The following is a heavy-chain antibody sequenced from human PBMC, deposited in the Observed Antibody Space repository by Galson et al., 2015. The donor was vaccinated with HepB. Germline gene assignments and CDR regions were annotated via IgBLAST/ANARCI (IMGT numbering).Heavy chain of an antibody. CDR2: INPSGGST. CDR1: GYTFTSHY. Sequence: SVKVSCKASGYTFTSHYMHWVRQAPGQGLEWMGIINPSGGSTSYAQKFQGRVTMTRDTSTSTVYMELSSLRSEDTAVYYCARAPLYYDSSGNNWFDPWGQGTLVTVSS. J-gene: IGHJ5*02. V-gene: IGHV1-46*01. D-gene: IGHD3-22*01. CDR3: ARAPLYYDSSGNNWFDP.